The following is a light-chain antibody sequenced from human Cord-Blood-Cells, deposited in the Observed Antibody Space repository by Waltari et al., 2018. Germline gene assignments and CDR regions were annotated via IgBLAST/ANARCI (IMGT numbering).Light chain of an antibody. CDR1: QSISSS. CDR2: DAS. CDR3: QQYNSYSLT. Sequence: DIQMTQSPSTPSASVGDRVTLTCRASQSISSSLAWYQQKPGKAPKLLIYDASSLESGVPSRFSGSGSGTEFTLTISSLQPDDFATYYCQQYNSYSLTFGPGTKVDIK. J-gene: IGKJ3*01. V-gene: IGKV1-5*01.